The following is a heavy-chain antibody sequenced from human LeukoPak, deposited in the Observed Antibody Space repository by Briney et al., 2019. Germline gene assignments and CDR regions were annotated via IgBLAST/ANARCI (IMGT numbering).Heavy chain of an antibody. CDR1: GFTFSSYG. V-gene: IGHV3-30*03. CDR3: ARDKAKYDILTGDGFDP. J-gene: IGHJ5*02. D-gene: IGHD3-9*01. Sequence: PGGSLRLSCAASGFTFSSYGMHWVRQAPGKGLEWVAVISYDGSNKYYADSVKGRFTISRDNSKNTLYLQMNSLRAEDTAVYYCARDKAKYDILTGDGFDPWGQGTLVAVSS. CDR2: ISYDGSNK.